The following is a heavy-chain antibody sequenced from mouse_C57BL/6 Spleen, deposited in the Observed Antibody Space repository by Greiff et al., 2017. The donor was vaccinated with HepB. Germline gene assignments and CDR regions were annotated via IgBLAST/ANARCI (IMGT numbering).Heavy chain of an antibody. CDR3: ASTQLRQVDYYAMDY. Sequence: EVQLQQSGAELVKPGASVKLSCTASGFNIKDYYMHWVKQRTEQGLEWIGRIDPEDGETKYAPKFQGKATITADTSSNTAYLQLSSLTSEDTTVYYCASTQLRQVDYYAMDYWGQGTSVTVSS. CDR2: IDPEDGET. D-gene: IGHD3-2*02. CDR1: GFNIKDYY. V-gene: IGHV14-2*01. J-gene: IGHJ4*01.